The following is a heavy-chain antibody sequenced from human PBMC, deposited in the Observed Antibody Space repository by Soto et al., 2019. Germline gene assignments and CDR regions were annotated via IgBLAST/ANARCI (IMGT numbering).Heavy chain of an antibody. CDR2: IYYSGST. V-gene: IGHV4-31*03. J-gene: IGHJ4*02. CDR3: AREKGKQLVLDY. CDR1: GGSISSGGYY. D-gene: IGHD6-6*01. Sequence: SETLSLTCTVSGGSISSGGYYWSWIRQHPGKGLEWIGYIYYSGSTYYNPSLKSRVTISVDTSKNQFSLKLSSVTAADTAVYYCAREKGKQLVLDYWGQGTLVNVSS.